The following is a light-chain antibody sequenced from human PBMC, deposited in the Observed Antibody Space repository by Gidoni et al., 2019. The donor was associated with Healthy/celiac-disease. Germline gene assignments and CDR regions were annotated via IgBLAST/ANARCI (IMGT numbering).Light chain of an antibody. CDR1: QDISNY. CDR2: EAS. CDR3: QQYDNLPLYT. J-gene: IGKJ2*01. Sequence: DTHLTQSPSALSASVGDRVTITCQASQDISNYLNWYQQKPGKAPKLLIYEASNLETGGPARFSGSGSGTDLTFTISSLQPEDIATYYCQQYDNLPLYTYGKGTKLEIK. V-gene: IGKV1-33*01.